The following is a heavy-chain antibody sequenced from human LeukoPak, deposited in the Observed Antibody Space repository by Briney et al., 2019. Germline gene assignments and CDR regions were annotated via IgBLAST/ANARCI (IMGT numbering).Heavy chain of an antibody. D-gene: IGHD2-8*01. J-gene: IGHJ4*02. Sequence: ASVKVSCKGSGYHFLNYAITWVRQAPGQGLEWMGWISPYNGQTNYAQKLQGRVTMTTDTSTSTAYMELRSLRSDDTAVYYCARDSYCTNGVCYLDYWGQGTLVTVSS. V-gene: IGHV1-18*01. CDR3: ARDSYCTNGVCYLDY. CDR1: GYHFLNYA. CDR2: ISPYNGQT.